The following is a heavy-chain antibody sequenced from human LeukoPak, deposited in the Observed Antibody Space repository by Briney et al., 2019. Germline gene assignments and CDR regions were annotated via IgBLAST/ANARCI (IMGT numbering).Heavy chain of an antibody. Sequence: GGSLRLSCAVSGITLSNYGMSWVRQAPGKGLEWVAGISDSGGRTNYADFVKGRFTISRDNPKNTLYLQMNSLRAEDTALYFCAKRGVVIRVILVGFHKEAYYFDSWGQGALVTVSS. D-gene: IGHD3-22*01. CDR3: AKRGVVIRVILVGFHKEAYYFDS. J-gene: IGHJ4*02. CDR1: GITLSNYG. CDR2: ISDSGGRT. V-gene: IGHV3-23*01.